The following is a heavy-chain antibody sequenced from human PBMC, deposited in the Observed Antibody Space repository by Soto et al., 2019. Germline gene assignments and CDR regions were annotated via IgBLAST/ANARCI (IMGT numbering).Heavy chain of an antibody. CDR2: ISGSGGST. J-gene: IGHJ5*02. D-gene: IGHD2-2*01. CDR3: AKDNIVVVPAAGFDP. CDR1: GFTFSSYA. V-gene: IGHV3-23*01. Sequence: PGESLKISCAASGFTFSSYAMSWVRQAPGKGLEWVSAISGSGGSTYYADSVKGRFTISRDNSKNTLYLQMNSLRAEDTAVYYCAKDNIVVVPAAGFDPWGQGTLVTVSS.